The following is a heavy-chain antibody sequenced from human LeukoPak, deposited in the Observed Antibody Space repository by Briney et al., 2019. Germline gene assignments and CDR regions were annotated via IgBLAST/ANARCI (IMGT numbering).Heavy chain of an antibody. CDR3: ARDHIPHYYDSSGYYVY. V-gene: IGHV1-69*05. CDR1: GGTFSIYA. Sequence: SLKVSCKASGGTFSIYAISWVRQPPGQGLEWMGGIIPIFGTANYAQKFQGRVTITTDESTSTAYMELSSLRSEDTAVYYRARDHIPHYYDSSGYYVYWGQGTLVTVSS. CDR2: IIPIFGTA. J-gene: IGHJ4*02. D-gene: IGHD3-22*01.